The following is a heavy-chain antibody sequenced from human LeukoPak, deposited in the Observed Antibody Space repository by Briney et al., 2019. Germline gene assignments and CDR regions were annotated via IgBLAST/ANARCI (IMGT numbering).Heavy chain of an antibody. CDR2: ISIDGKTT. J-gene: IGHJ5*02. Sequence: PGGSLRLSCAASGFTFSSYWMHWVRQAPGKGPVWVSRISIDGKTTNYADSVKGRFTISRDNAKNTLYLQMNSLGAEDTSVYYCARDFVGWFDPWGQGTLVTVSS. CDR1: GFTFSSYW. CDR3: ARDFVGWFDP. D-gene: IGHD2-21*01. V-gene: IGHV3-74*01.